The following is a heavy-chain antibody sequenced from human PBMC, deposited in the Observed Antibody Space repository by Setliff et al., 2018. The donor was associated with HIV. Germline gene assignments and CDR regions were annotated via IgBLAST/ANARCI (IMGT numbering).Heavy chain of an antibody. J-gene: IGHJ6*02. Sequence: PSKTLSLTCAVYGGSFSDYSWSWIRQPPGKGLEWIGEISYSGSTNYNPSLKSRVTISIDTSKNQFSLRLTSVTAADTAVYYCAKSPGFSGYGMDVWGQGTTVTVSS. D-gene: IGHD1-26*01. V-gene: IGHV4-34*01. CDR3: AKSPGFSGYGMDV. CDR1: GGSFSDYS. CDR2: ISYSGST.